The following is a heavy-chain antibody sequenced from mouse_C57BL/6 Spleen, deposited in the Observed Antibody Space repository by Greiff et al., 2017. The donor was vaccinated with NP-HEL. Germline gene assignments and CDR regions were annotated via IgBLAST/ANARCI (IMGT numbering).Heavy chain of an antibody. Sequence: VQLQQSGAELVRPGASVTLSCKASGYTFTDYEMHWVKQTPVHGLEWIGAIDPETGGTAYNQKFQGKAILTADKSSSTAYVELRSLTSEDSAVYYCTRSGTSDYWGQGTTLTVSS. V-gene: IGHV1-15*01. CDR2: IDPETGGT. D-gene: IGHD4-1*01. CDR3: TRSGTSDY. J-gene: IGHJ2*01. CDR1: GYTFTDYE.